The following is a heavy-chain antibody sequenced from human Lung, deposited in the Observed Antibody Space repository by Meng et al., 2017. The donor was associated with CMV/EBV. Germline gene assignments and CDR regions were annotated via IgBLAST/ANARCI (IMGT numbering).Heavy chain of an antibody. CDR3: LRRSGGSV. J-gene: IGHJ1*01. CDR2: IPHRGSS. CDR1: GDSITNHNW. V-gene: IGHV4-4*02. Sequence: QGQLRASAPELVHPSETLSLTCAVSGDSITNHNWWAWVRQPPGKGLEWIGEIPHRGSSAYTPSLKSRVSMSIDKSKNQFSLKLTSVTAADTAVYHCLRRSGGSVWGQGTLVTVSS. D-gene: IGHD3-10*01.